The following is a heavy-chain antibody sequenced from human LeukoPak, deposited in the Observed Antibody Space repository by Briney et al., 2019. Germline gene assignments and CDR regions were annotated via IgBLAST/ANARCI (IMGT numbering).Heavy chain of an antibody. V-gene: IGHV3-23*01. J-gene: IGHJ4*02. D-gene: IGHD3-10*01. Sequence: GGSLRLSCAASGFTFSSYAISWVRQAPGKGLEWVSAISGSGGITYYADSMKGRFTISRDNSKNTLYLQMNSLRAEDTAVYYCAKAPYNSGTYYIYYFDSWGQGTLVTVSS. CDR1: GFTFSSYA. CDR3: AKAPYNSGTYYIYYFDS. CDR2: ISGSGGIT.